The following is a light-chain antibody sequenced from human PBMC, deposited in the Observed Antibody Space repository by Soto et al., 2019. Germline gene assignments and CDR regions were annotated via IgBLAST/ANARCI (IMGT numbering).Light chain of an antibody. CDR2: DVT. CDR3: CSYAGTYTYV. V-gene: IGLV2-11*01. CDR1: SSDVGGYQY. J-gene: IGLJ1*01. Sequence: QSALTQPRSVSGSPGQSVTISWTGTSSDVGGYQYVSWYQQHPGKAPKLMIYDVTKRPSGVPDRFSGSKSGNTASLTISGLQADDEADYYCCSYAGTYTYVFGTGTKVTVL.